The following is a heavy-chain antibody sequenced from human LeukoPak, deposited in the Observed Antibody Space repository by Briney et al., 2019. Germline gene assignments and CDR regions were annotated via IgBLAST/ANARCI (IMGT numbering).Heavy chain of an antibody. CDR3: ARSASIAARYEAYYYYYMDV. J-gene: IGHJ6*03. D-gene: IGHD6-6*01. CDR2: INSDGSST. V-gene: IGHV3-74*01. CDR1: GFTFSGYW. Sequence: GGSLRLSCAASGFTFSGYWMNWVRHAPGKGLVWVSRINSDGSSTSYADSVKGRFTISRDNARNTLYLQMNSLRAEDTAVYYCARSASIAARYEAYYYYYMDVWGKGTTVTVSS.